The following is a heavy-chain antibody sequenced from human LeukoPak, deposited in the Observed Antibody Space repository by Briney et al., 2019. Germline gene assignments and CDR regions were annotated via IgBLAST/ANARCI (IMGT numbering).Heavy chain of an antibody. D-gene: IGHD1-26*01. CDR2: IYYSGRT. CDR1: GGSINSYY. V-gene: IGHV4-59*01. Sequence: PSETLSLTCTVSGGSINSYYWGWIRQPPGKGLEWIGYIYYSGRTNYNPSLKSRVTISVDTSQTQFSLKLSSVTAADTAVYYCARGGILGSSGPRSFGYWGQGTLVTVSS. J-gene: IGHJ4*02. CDR3: ARGGILGSSGPRSFGY.